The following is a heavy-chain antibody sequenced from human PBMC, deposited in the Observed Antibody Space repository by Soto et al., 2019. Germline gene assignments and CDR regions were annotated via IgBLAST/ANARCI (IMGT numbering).Heavy chain of an antibody. J-gene: IGHJ5*02. V-gene: IGHV6-1*01. CDR3: ARDWGGSSSSSWRINWFDP. CDR2: TYYRSKWFY. CDR1: GDSVSSNSVA. Sequence: QVRLQQSGPGLVKPSQTLSLTCAISGDSVSSNSVAWNWIRQSPSRGLEWLGRTYYRSKWFYDYAVSVKSRITINPDTSRNQFSLQLNSVTPEDTAVYYCARDWGGSSSSSWRINWFDPWGQGSLVTVSS. D-gene: IGHD2-2*01.